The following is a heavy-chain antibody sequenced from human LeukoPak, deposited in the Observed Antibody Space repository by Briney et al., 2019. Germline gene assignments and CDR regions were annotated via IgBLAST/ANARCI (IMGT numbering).Heavy chain of an antibody. CDR3: ARFGSYFEY. CDR1: GFSINYYY. V-gene: IGHV4-59*01. D-gene: IGHD3-10*01. J-gene: IGHJ4*02. CDR2: VYYSGST. Sequence: SETLSLTCTVSGFSINYYYWSWLRQPPGKGLEWVGYVYYSGSTNYNPSLKSRVTISEDTSKNQFSLKLNSVTAADTAVYYCARFGSYFEYWGRGTLVTVSS.